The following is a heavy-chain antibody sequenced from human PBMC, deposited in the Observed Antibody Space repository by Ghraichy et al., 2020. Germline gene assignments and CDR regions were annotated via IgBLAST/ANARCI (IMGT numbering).Heavy chain of an antibody. CDR1: GFTVSSNY. CDR2: IYSGGST. Sequence: GESLNISCAASGFTVSSNYMSWVRQAPGKGLEWVSVIYSGGSTYYADSVKGRFTISRDNSKNTLYLQMNSLRAEDTAVYYCARGGTYGRFDPWGQGTLVTVSS. V-gene: IGHV3-53*01. D-gene: IGHD1/OR15-1a*01. CDR3: ARGGTYGRFDP. J-gene: IGHJ5*02.